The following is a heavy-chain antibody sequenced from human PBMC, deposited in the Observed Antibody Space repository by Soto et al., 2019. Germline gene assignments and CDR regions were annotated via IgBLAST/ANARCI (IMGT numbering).Heavy chain of an antibody. V-gene: IGHV3-30*18. CDR2: ISYDGDNE. CDR1: GFTFSNYA. Sequence: QVQLVESGGGVVQPGRSLRLSCAASGFTFSNYAMHWVRQAPGKGLEWLAIISYDGDNEYYADSVRGRFTISRDNSKNTLYLKTNKLRQEDTAVYYGAKDWGPVYCNSPGCSAKHFDYWGQGTLVTVSS. CDR3: AKDWGPVYCNSPGCSAKHFDY. J-gene: IGHJ4*02. D-gene: IGHD2-2*01.